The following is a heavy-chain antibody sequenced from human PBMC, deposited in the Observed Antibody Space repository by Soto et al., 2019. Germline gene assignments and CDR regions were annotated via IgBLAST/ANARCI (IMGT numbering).Heavy chain of an antibody. J-gene: IGHJ3*02. CDR1: GFTFSSYW. V-gene: IGHV3-7*01. D-gene: IGHD4-17*01. Sequence: GGSLRLSCAASGFTFSSYWMNWVRQAPGKGLEWVANIKEDGNEKYYVDYVKGRFTISRDNAKNLLHLQMNSLRAEDTAVYYCARRPTVTGSWSAFDIWGQGTMVT. CDR2: IKEDGNEK. CDR3: ARRPTVTGSWSAFDI.